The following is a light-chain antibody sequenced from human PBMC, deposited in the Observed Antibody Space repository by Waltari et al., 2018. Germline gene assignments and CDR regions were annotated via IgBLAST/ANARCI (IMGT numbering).Light chain of an antibody. CDR3: CSYAGSYTVL. Sequence: QSALTQPRSVSGSPGQSVTISCTGTSSDLGASKYASWYQQYPGKAPKLMIDDVTKRPSGVRDRVSGSKSGNTASLTISGLQAEEEADYYCCSYAGSYTVLFGGGTKLTVL. CDR1: SSDLGASKY. CDR2: DVT. J-gene: IGLJ2*01. V-gene: IGLV2-11*01.